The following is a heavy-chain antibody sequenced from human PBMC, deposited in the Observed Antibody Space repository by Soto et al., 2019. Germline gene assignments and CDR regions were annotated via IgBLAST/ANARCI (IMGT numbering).Heavy chain of an antibody. J-gene: IGHJ4*02. V-gene: IGHV3-11*01. CDR3: ARGGGLYCSDISCYPYYFDY. CDR2: ISSSGSAI. CDR1: GFTFSDYY. D-gene: IGHD2-15*01. Sequence: QVQLVASGGGLVKPGGSVRLSCAGSGFTFSDYYMSWIRQVPGKGLEWVSYISSSGSAIYYADSVKGRFTISRDNAKNSVSLQMNSLRAEDTAVYHCARGGGLYCSDISCYPYYFDYWGQGALVTVSS.